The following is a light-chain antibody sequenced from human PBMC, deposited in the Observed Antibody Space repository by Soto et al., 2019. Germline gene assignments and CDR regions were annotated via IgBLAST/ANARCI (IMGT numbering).Light chain of an antibody. CDR3: LQNKTYSLT. CDR2: AAF. V-gene: IGKV1-17*01. J-gene: IGKJ5*01. CDR1: QDIRND. Sequence: DIQMTQSPSSLSASVGDRVTITCRASQDIRNDLCWYQQKPGKAPKRLIYAAFILQSGVPPRFSGNGSGTEFTLTISSLQAEDYATYFCLQNKTYSLTFGQGTRLE.